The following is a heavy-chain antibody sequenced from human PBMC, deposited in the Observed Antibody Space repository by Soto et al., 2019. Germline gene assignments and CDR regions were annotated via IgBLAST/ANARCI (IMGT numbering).Heavy chain of an antibody. V-gene: IGHV4-59*01. Sequence: SETLSLTCTVSGGSISSYYWSWIRQPPGKGLEWIGYIYYSGSTNYNPSLKSRVTISVDTSKNQFSLKLSSVTAADTAVYYCARGGLVVPAAMWPVNFDYWGQETLVTVSS. CDR3: ARGGLVVPAAMWPVNFDY. D-gene: IGHD2-2*01. CDR2: IYYSGST. CDR1: GGSISSYY. J-gene: IGHJ4*02.